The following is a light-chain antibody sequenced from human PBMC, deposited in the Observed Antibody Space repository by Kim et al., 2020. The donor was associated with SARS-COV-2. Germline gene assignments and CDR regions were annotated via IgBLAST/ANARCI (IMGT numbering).Light chain of an antibody. Sequence: SYELTQQPSVSVSPGQTASITCSGDKLGDKYACWYQQKPGQSPVLVIYQDSKRPSGIPERFSGSNSGNTATLTISGTQAMDEADYYCQAWDSSTVFGTGTKVTVL. CDR2: QDS. V-gene: IGLV3-1*01. CDR3: QAWDSSTV. CDR1: KLGDKY. J-gene: IGLJ1*01.